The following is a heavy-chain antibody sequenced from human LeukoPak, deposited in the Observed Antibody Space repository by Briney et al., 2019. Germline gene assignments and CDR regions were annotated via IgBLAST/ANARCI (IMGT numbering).Heavy chain of an antibody. CDR2: IYSGGST. CDR3: AEYDSSGYYYGY. CDR1: GFIVRSNH. D-gene: IGHD3-22*01. J-gene: IGHJ4*02. Sequence: GGSLRLSCEASGFIVRSNHMSWVRQAPGKGLEWVSLIYSGGSTYYADSVKGRFTISRDNSKNTLYLQLNSLRAEDTAVYYCAEYDSSGYYYGYWGQGTLVTVSS. V-gene: IGHV3-66*01.